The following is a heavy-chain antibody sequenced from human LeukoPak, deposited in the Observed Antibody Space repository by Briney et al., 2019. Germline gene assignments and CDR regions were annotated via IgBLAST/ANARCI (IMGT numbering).Heavy chain of an antibody. D-gene: IGHD3-9*01. V-gene: IGHV2-5*01. Sequence: KESGPTLVKPTQTLTLTCTFSGFSLSATGVGVGWIRQPPGKALEWLALIYWHDDKRYSPSLKSRLTITKDTSKDQVVLTMTTMDPVDTATYYCASSRYDILTGHYNFDYWGQGTLVTVSS. J-gene: IGHJ4*02. CDR2: IYWHDDK. CDR1: GFSLSATGVG. CDR3: ASSRYDILTGHYNFDY.